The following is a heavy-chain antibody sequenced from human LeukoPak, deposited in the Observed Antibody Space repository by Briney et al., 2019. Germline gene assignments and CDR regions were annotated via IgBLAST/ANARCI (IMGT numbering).Heavy chain of an antibody. J-gene: IGHJ5*02. CDR2: IIPIFGTA. Sequence: SVKVSCKASGGTFSSHAISWVRQAPGQGLEWMGGIIPIFGTANYAQKFQGRVTITADESTSTAYMELSSLRSEDTAVYYCARDVYYVRMGGNWFDPWGQGTLVTVSS. D-gene: IGHD3-10*02. CDR1: GGTFSSHA. CDR3: ARDVYYVRMGGNWFDP. V-gene: IGHV1-69*13.